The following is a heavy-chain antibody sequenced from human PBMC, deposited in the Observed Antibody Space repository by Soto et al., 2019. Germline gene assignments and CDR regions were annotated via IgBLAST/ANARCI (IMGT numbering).Heavy chain of an antibody. V-gene: IGHV4-30-4*01. D-gene: IGHD4-17*01. J-gene: IGHJ4*02. Sequence: LSLTCTVSGGSLSSGTYYWSWIRQPPGKGLEWIGYIYHSGSSQSNPSLKSRVTISIDTSKNQFSLELRSVTAADTAVYYCARDLLDTTVDYYFDSWGPGRLVTVSS. CDR1: GGSLSSGTYY. CDR3: ARDLLDTTVDYYFDS. CDR2: IYHSGSS.